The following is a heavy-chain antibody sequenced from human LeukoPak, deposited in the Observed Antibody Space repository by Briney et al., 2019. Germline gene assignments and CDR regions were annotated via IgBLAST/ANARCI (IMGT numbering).Heavy chain of an antibody. J-gene: IGHJ3*02. Sequence: GGSLRLSYAASGFTFVSYAMSWVRQAPGKGLEWVSSISGSDYTTYYADSVKGRFTISRDSSKGALYLQMNSLRVEDTAVYYCARGKSSRHALDIWGQGTMVTVSS. CDR2: ISGSDYTT. CDR3: ARGKSSRHALDI. D-gene: IGHD6-6*01. CDR1: GFTFVSYA. V-gene: IGHV3-23*01.